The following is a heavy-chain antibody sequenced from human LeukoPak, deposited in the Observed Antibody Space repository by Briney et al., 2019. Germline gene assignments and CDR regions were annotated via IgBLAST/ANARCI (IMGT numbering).Heavy chain of an antibody. CDR1: GFSFGDYS. CDR3: ARNYYDSSGYYRFDY. CDR2: IWYDGSNK. D-gene: IGHD3-22*01. J-gene: IGHJ4*02. V-gene: IGHV3-33*01. Sequence: GGSLRLSCSASGFSFGDYSMNWVRQAPGKGLEWVAVIWYDGSNKYYADSVKGRFTISRDNSKNTLYLQMNSLRAEDTAVYYCARNYYDSSGYYRFDYWGQGTLVTVSS.